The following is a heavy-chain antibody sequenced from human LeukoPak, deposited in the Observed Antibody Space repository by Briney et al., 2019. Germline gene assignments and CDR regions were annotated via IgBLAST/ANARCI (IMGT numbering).Heavy chain of an antibody. Sequence: GGSLRLSCAASGFTVSSNYMSWVRQAPGEGLEWVSIISGSSDTTYYADSVKGRFTISRDNSMNALYLQMNSLRAEDTAVYYCAKKTSGYFPFDYWGQGTLVTVSS. V-gene: IGHV3-23*01. J-gene: IGHJ4*02. CDR3: AKKTSGYFPFDY. CDR1: GFTVSSNY. D-gene: IGHD5-12*01. CDR2: ISGSSDTT.